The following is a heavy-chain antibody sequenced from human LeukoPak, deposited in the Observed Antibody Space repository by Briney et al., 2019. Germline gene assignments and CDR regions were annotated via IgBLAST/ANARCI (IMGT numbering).Heavy chain of an antibody. CDR3: ARVSGSYFGAFDI. J-gene: IGHJ3*02. V-gene: IGHV3-30*03. Sequence: GGSLRLSCAASGFTFSSYGMHWVRQAPGKELEWVAVISYDGSNKYYADSVKGRFTISRDNAKNSLYLQMNSLRAEDTAVYYCARVSGSYFGAFDIWGQGTMVTVSS. CDR1: GFTFSSYG. CDR2: ISYDGSNK. D-gene: IGHD3-10*01.